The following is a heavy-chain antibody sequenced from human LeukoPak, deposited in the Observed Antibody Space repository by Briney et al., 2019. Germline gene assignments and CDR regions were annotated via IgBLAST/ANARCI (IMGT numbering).Heavy chain of an antibody. CDR1: GGTFNSYA. V-gene: IGHV1-69*05. J-gene: IGHJ6*03. Sequence: SVKVSCKASGGTFNSYAISWVRQAPGQGLEWMGGIMPLFGTANYAQEFQGRVTYTTDESASTAYMEVSSLRSEDTAVYYCASGSLGDGYGVGDYYQYMDVWGKGTTVTVSS. CDR3: ASGSLGDGYGVGDYYQYMDV. CDR2: IMPLFGTA. D-gene: IGHD5-24*01.